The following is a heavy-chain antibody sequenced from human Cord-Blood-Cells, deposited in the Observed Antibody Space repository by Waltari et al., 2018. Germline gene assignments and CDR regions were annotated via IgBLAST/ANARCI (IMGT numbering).Heavy chain of an antibody. Sequence: QVQLQESGPGLVKPSETLSLTCAVSGYSISSGYYWGWIRQPPGKGLEWIGSIDHSGSNYYNPSLKSRVTISVDTSKNQFSLMLSSVTAADTAVYYCAREWFGELYYFDYWGQGTLVTVSS. D-gene: IGHD3-10*01. CDR1: GYSISSGYY. CDR2: IDHSGSN. V-gene: IGHV4-38-2*02. J-gene: IGHJ4*02. CDR3: AREWFGELYYFDY.